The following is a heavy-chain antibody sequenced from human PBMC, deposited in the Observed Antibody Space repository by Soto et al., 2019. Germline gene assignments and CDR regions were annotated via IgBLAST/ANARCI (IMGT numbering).Heavy chain of an antibody. V-gene: IGHV1-2*02. D-gene: IGHD1-26*01. Sequence: GASVKVSCKASGYTFTGHYIQWVRQAPEQGPEWMGEIGPESGATRYAQRFEGRVTMTRDMSITTVYMELNNLRPDDTAVYCCGRGRSGRIVVFYWGQGTPVTVSS. CDR3: GRGRSGRIVVFY. CDR2: IGPESGAT. CDR1: GYTFTGHY. J-gene: IGHJ4*02.